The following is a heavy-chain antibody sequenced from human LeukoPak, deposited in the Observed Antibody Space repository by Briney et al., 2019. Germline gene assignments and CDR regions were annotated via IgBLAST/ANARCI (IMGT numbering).Heavy chain of an antibody. Sequence: GGSLRLSCAASGFTFSRSAVHWVRQAPGKGLEWVAVISHDGSNTDYTDSVKGRFTISRDSSKNTLYLQMNSLRAEDTAVYYCGKGRSPWMHFDYWGQGTLVTVSS. D-gene: IGHD5-12*01. J-gene: IGHJ4*02. CDR1: GFTFSRSA. V-gene: IGHV3-30*18. CDR3: GKGRSPWMHFDY. CDR2: ISHDGSNT.